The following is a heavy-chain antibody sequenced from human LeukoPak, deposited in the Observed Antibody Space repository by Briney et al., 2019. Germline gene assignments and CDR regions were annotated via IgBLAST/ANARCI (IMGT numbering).Heavy chain of an antibody. V-gene: IGHV3-33*01. CDR2: IWYDGSNK. CDR3: ARQWLAPRYYYYYGMDV. Sequence: PGGSLRLSCAASGFTFSSYGMLWVRQAPGKGLEWVAVIWYDGSNKYYADSVKGRFTISRDNSKNTLYLQMNSLRAEDTAVYYCARQWLAPRYYYYYGMDVWGQGTTVTVSS. D-gene: IGHD6-19*01. J-gene: IGHJ6*02. CDR1: GFTFSSYG.